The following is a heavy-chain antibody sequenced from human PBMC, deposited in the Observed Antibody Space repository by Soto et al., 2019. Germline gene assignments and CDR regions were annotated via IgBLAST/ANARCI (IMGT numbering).Heavy chain of an antibody. D-gene: IGHD1-20*01. CDR2: IGSRGES. V-gene: IGHV3-23*01. J-gene: IGHJ4*02. Sequence: GGSLRLSCSASGFTFGASALQWVRQASGKGLEWLGRIGSRGESYADSVKGRFTISRDNSKNTLYVQMNSLRAEDTAVYYCAKAISGYNAPLDHWGQGTRVTVSS. CDR1: GFTFGASA. CDR3: AKAISGYNAPLDH.